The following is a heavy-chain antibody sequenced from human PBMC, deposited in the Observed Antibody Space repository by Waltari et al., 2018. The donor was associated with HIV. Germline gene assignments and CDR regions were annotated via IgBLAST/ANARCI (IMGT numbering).Heavy chain of an antibody. CDR1: GGSISSGGYS. CDR3: STVSLGEFYFDP. D-gene: IGHD3-16*01. CDR2: IYHRGEIYQSGRT. V-gene: IGHV4-30-2*01. Sequence: QLQLQESGSGLVEPSQTLSLTCAISGGSISSGGYSWSWLRQPPGEGLELIGYIYHRGEIYQSGRTLYKPSLKDRVHISISLSNHQFPLELGFVNAADTALLYLSTVSLGEFYFDPWGQGTLVTVSS. J-gene: IGHJ5*02.